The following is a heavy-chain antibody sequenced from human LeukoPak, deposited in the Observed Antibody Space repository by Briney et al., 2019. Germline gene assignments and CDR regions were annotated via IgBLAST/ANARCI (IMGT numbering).Heavy chain of an antibody. CDR1: GFTFSSYA. CDR2: ISGSGGSP. J-gene: IGHJ4*02. CDR3: AREIVGAIKSYFDY. Sequence: PGGSLRLSCAASGFTFSSYAMSWVRQAPGKGLEWVSAISGSGGSPYYADSVKGRFTISRDNSKNTLYLQMNSLRAEDTAVYYCAREIVGAIKSYFDYWGQGTLVTASS. V-gene: IGHV3-23*01. D-gene: IGHD1-26*01.